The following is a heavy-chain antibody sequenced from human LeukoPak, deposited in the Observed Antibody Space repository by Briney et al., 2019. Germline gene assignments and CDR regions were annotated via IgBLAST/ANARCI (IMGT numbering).Heavy chain of an antibody. CDR1: GCTFSSYA. CDR3: ARGVRGPTGYYMDV. CDR2: IIPIFGTA. Sequence: SVKVSCKASGCTFSSYAISWVRQAPGQGLEWMGGIIPIFGTANYAQKFQGRVTITADESTSTAYMELSSLRSEDTAVYYCARGVRGPTGYYMDVWGKGTTVTISS. J-gene: IGHJ6*03. V-gene: IGHV1-69*13. D-gene: IGHD3-10*01.